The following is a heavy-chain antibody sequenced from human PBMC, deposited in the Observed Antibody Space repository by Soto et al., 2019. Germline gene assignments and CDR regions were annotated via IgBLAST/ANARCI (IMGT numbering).Heavy chain of an antibody. D-gene: IGHD6-6*01. J-gene: IGHJ4*02. CDR2: ISTYSGKT. Sequence: QVQLVQSGAEVKKPGASVKVSCKASGYTFTTYAISWVRQAPGQGLEWMGWISTYSGKTDYAQSLQGRVTMTTDTSTSTSYMELGSLRSDDTAVYYCARDRLHTSSSITFDYWGQGALVTVSS. CDR3: ARDRLHTSSSITFDY. V-gene: IGHV1-18*01. CDR1: GYTFTTYA.